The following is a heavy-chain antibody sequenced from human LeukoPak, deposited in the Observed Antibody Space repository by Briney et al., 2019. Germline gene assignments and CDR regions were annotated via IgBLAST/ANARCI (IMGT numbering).Heavy chain of an antibody. D-gene: IGHD5-24*01. Sequence: PGRSLRLSCAASGFTFSSYGMHWVRQAPGKGLEWVAVIWNDGSNKYYADSVKGRFTISRDNSKNTLYLQMNSLRAEDTAVYYCARDFNRWLQPYYFDYWGQGTLVTVSS. CDR3: ARDFNRWLQPYYFDY. CDR1: GFTFSSYG. CDR2: IWNDGSNK. J-gene: IGHJ4*02. V-gene: IGHV3-33*01.